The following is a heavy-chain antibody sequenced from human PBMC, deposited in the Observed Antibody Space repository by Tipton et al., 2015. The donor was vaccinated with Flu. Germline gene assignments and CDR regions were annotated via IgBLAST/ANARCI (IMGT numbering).Heavy chain of an antibody. CDR3: ARDRVGDGYNLGDAFDI. J-gene: IGHJ3*02. CDR2: IYYSGST. D-gene: IGHD5-24*01. Sequence: TLSLTCTVSGGSISSSSYYWGWIRQPPGKGLEWIGSIYYSGSTYYNPSLKSRVTISVDTSKNQFSPKLSSVTAADTAVYYCARDRVGDGYNLGDAFDIWGQGTMVTVSS. CDR1: GGSISSSSYY. V-gene: IGHV4-39*07.